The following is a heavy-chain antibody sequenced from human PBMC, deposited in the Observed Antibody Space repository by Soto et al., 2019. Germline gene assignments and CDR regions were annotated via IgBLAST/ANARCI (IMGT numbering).Heavy chain of an antibody. V-gene: IGHV3-23*01. CDR3: AKDRGFLEWHDP. J-gene: IGHJ5*02. CDR2: ISGSGGST. Sequence: PWGSLRLSCAASGFTFSIYAMSWVRQAPGKGLEWVSAISGSGGSTYYADSVKGRFTISRDNSKNTLYLQMNSLRAEDTAVYYCAKDRGFLEWHDPWGQGTLVTVSS. D-gene: IGHD3-3*01. CDR1: GFTFSIYA.